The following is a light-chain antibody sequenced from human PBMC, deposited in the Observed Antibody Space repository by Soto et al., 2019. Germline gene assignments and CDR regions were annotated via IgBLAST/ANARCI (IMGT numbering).Light chain of an antibody. CDR1: SSDIGVYKY. CDR2: EVS. V-gene: IGLV2-14*01. CDR3: SSYTNVDNQV. J-gene: IGLJ1*01. Sequence: QSVLTQPASVSGSPGQSITISCTGTSSDIGVYKYVSWYQQHPGKPPKFIIYEVSNRPSGVSDRFSGSKSGNTASLTISGLQAEDEADYYCSSYTNVDNQVFGTGTKVTV.